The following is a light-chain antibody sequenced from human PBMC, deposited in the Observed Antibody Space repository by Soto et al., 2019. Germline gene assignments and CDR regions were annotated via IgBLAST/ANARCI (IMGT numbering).Light chain of an antibody. V-gene: IGKV3-11*01. CDR2: DVS. CDR1: QSPSGY. Sequence: EIVLTQSPATLSLSPGERATLSCRASQSPSGYLAWYQQRPGQAPRLLIYDVSSRANGIPARFTGSGSGTDFSLTISSLEPEDFAVYYCQQGSTWPTFGQGTRVDIK. CDR3: QQGSTWPT. J-gene: IGKJ1*01.